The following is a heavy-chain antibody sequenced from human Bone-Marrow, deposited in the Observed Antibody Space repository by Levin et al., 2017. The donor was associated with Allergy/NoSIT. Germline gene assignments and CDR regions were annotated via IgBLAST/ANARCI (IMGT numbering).Heavy chain of an antibody. V-gene: IGHV5-51*01. CDR3: ARRHEGSSSFSDF. D-gene: IGHD6-6*01. J-gene: IGHJ4*02. Sequence: GGSLRLSCKASGYTFTTYWIGWVRQMPGKGLEWMGVIYPGDSDTRYSPSFQGQVTISVDKSISTAYLQWSSLKASDTAMYYCARRHEGSSSFSDFWGQGTLVTVSS. CDR2: IYPGDSDT. CDR1: GYTFTTYW.